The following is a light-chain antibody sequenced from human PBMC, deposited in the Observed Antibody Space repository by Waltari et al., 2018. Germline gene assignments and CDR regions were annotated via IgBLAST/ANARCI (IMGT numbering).Light chain of an antibody. V-gene: IGKV3-20*01. CDR3: QQYGSSPWT. CDR2: DTS. J-gene: IGKJ1*01. CDR1: QSVNKH. Sequence: EIVLTQSPGTLSLSPGEGATLSCRASQSVNKHLAWYQKKRGQAPRLLIYDTSSRATGIPDRFSDSGSGTDFTLTISRLEPEDFAVYYCQQYGSSPWTFGQGTKVEIK.